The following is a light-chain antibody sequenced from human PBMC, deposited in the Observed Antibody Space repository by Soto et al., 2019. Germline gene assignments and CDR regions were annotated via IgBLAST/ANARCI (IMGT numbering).Light chain of an antibody. Sequence: SVLTQPPSTSGTPGQRVTISCSGSSSNIGSNTVNWYQHLPGTAPKLLIYSNNQRPSGIPDRFSGSKSGTSASLAVSGLQSEDEADYYCAAWDGSLRGYVFGTGTKSPS. CDR1: SSNIGSNT. J-gene: IGLJ1*01. CDR3: AAWDGSLRGYV. CDR2: SNN. V-gene: IGLV1-44*01.